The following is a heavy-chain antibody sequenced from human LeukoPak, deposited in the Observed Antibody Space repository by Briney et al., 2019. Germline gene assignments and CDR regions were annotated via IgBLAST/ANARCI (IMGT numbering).Heavy chain of an antibody. CDR3: TLCPTQLWLYYGMDV. CDR2: FSSYAYGGTA. Sequence: PGGSLRLSCAASGVTFGAHAMSRGRQAPGPGLEWVSVFSSYAYGGTAEYTAPVKGRSTISRDDSKSTAPLQMNGVHSEDTGVYYGTLCPTQLWLYYGMDVWGQGTTVIVPS. V-gene: IGHV3-49*04. D-gene: IGHD5-18*01. CDR1: GVTFGAHA. J-gene: IGHJ6*02.